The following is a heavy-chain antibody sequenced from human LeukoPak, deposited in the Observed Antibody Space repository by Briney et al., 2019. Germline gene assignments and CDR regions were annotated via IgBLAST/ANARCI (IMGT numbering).Heavy chain of an antibody. CDR2: IRSDGTNK. J-gene: IGHJ3*02. CDR3: ARGRDHAFDI. V-gene: IGHV3-30*02. CDR1: GFTFNSYG. Sequence: GGSLRLSCAASGFTFNSYGMHWVRQAPGKGLEWVAFIRSDGTNKYYADSVKGRFTIPRDNAKSSLYLQMNSLTAEDTAIYFCARGRDHAFDIWGQGTRVTVSS.